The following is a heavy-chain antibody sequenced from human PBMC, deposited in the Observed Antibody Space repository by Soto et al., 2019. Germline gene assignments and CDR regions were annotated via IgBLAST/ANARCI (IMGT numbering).Heavy chain of an antibody. V-gene: IGHV3-64*01. CDR1: GFTFSSYA. CDR3: ARGALWFGELSYIDY. CDR2: ISSNGGST. J-gene: IGHJ4*02. Sequence: GGSLRLSCAASGFTFSSYAMHWVRQAPGKGLEYVSAISSNGGSTYYANSVKGRFTISRDNSKNTLYLQMGSLRAEDMAVYYCARGALWFGELSYIDYWGQGTLVTVSS. D-gene: IGHD3-10*01.